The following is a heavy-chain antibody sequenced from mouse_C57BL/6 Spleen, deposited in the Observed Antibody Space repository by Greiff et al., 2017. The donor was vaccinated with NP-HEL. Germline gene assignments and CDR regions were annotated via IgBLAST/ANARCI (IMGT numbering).Heavy chain of an antibody. D-gene: IGHD2-2*01. CDR3: ARGYGYDRAWFAY. CDR1: GFTFSDYY. V-gene: IGHV5-16*01. CDR2: INYDGSST. Sequence: EVKVIESEGGLVQPGSSMKLSCTASGFTFSDYYMAWVRQVPEKGLEWVANINYDGSSTYYLDSLKSRFIISRDNAKNILYLQMSSLKSEDTATYYCARGYGYDRAWFAYWGQGTLVTVSA. J-gene: IGHJ3*01.